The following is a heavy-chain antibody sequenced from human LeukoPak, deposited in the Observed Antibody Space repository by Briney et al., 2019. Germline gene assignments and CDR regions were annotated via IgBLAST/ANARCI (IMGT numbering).Heavy chain of an antibody. D-gene: IGHD2-2*01. CDR1: TFKFNSYA. J-gene: IGHJ4*02. CDR2: TSGGATGT. CDR3: AKLVSSTQMGDY. V-gene: IGHV3-23*01. Sequence: AGSLTFSCSASTFKFNSYAMNWVRQAPGKGLEWVAGTSGGATGTYYVDSVKGRFTISRDNSKNTLYLQMKSLGAEDTAVYYCAKLVSSTQMGDYWGQGTPVTVSS.